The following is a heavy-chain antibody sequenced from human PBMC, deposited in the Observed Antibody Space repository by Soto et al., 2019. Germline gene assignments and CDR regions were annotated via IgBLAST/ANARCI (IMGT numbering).Heavy chain of an antibody. CDR1: GFTDRSCS. D-gene: IGHD6-13*01. J-gene: IGHJ6*02. CDR3: AKERLRSSWSLDHTDGMDV. V-gene: IGHV3-23*01. CDR2: ISGSGGST. Sequence: HPWGSLRLSGAASGFTDRSCSMSWVRQAPGKGLEWVSAISGSGGSTHYADSVKGRFTISRDNSKNTLYLQMNSLRAEDTAVYYCAKERLRSSWSLDHTDGMDVWGQATTVTVSS.